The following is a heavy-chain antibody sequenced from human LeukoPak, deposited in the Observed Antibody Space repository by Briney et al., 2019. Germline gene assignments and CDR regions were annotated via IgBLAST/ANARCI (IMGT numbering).Heavy chain of an antibody. CDR2: TNTDGSST. J-gene: IGHJ1*01. Sequence: GGSLRLSCAASGFTFSSYWMHWVRQAPGKGLVWVSHTNTDGSSTMYADSVKSRFTIARDNAKNTLYLQMNSLRAEDTAVYYRYGANAEHWGQGTLVTVSS. CDR3: YGANAEH. D-gene: IGHD4-23*01. V-gene: IGHV3-74*03. CDR1: GFTFSSYW.